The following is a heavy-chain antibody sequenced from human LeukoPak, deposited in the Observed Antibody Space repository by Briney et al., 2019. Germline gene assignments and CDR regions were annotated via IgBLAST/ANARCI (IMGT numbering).Heavy chain of an antibody. Sequence: GGSLRLSCAASGFTFSGSAMHWVRQVPGKGLEWVALIAHDGSNKYYADSVKGRFTISRDNSRSILYLQMNSLRPEDTAVYSCARSFFQWNYGSCLDSWGQGTLVTVSS. D-gene: IGHD1-7*01. J-gene: IGHJ4*02. CDR3: ARSFFQWNYGSCLDS. CDR1: GFTFSGSA. V-gene: IGHV3-30*04. CDR2: IAHDGSNK.